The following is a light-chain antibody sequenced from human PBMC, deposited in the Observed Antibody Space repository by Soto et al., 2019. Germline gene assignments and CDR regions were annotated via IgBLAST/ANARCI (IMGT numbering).Light chain of an antibody. CDR1: QSFRGL. CDR2: DSY. CDR3: HQYDDGPYT. Sequence: EVVLTQSPVTLSLSPGERATLSCRASQSFRGLLAWYQQKPGQAPRLLIYDSYTRATGIPVRFSGSGSGTEFTLTISSLQSEDFAVYYCHQYDDGPYTFGQGTKVDIK. J-gene: IGKJ2*01. V-gene: IGKV3-15*01.